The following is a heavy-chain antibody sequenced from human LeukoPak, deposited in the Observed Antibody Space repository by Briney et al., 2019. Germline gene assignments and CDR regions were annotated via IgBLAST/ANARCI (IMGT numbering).Heavy chain of an antibody. V-gene: IGHV1-46*01. CDR1: GYTFTSYD. J-gene: IGHJ4*02. Sequence: ASVKVSCKASGYTFTSYDITWVRQAPGQGLEWMGKINPSGGSTTYAQKFQGRVTMTRDTSTSTVYMELSSLRFEDTAVYYCAREGGLLWFGELMPFDYWGQGTLVTVSS. D-gene: IGHD3-10*01. CDR2: INPSGGST. CDR3: AREGGLLWFGELMPFDY.